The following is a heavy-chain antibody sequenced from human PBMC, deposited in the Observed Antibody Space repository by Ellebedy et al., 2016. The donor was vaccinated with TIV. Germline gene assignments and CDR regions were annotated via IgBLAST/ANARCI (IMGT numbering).Heavy chain of an antibody. V-gene: IGHV4-59*01. Sequence: SETLSLTCTISGASFSRYHWGWIRQPPGKGLEWIGYIYYSETTAYNPSLQTRVTIFADTSKNQFSLRLASVTAADTAVYFCGRNSGSYDDAFDIWGQGTMVTASS. CDR3: GRNSGSYDDAFDI. CDR1: GASFSRYH. CDR2: IYYSETT. J-gene: IGHJ3*02. D-gene: IGHD1-26*01.